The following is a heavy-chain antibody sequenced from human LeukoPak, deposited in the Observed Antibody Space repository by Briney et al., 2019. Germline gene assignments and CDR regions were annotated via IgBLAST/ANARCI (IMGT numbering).Heavy chain of an antibody. CDR3: ASVGLIVGNYFDY. CDR2: IYYSGST. V-gene: IGHV4-59*01. CDR1: GGSISSYY. J-gene: IGHJ4*02. D-gene: IGHD3-22*01. Sequence: SETLSLTCTVSGGSISSYYWSWIRQPPGKGLEWIGYIYYSGSTNYNPSLKSRVTISVDTSKNQFSLKLNSVTAADTAVYYCASVGLIVGNYFDYWGQGTLVTVSS.